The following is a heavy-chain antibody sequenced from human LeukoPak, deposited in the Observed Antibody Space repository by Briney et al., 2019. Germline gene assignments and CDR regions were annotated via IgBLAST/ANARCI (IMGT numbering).Heavy chain of an antibody. CDR1: GDSITGYS. J-gene: IGHJ5*02. V-gene: IGHV4-59*01. CDR2: IYYNGDT. D-gene: IGHD4/OR15-4a*01. CDR3: VRGPYGASISNWFDP. Sequence: SETLSLTCSVSGDSITGYSWSWIRQTPGKGLEWIGYIYYNGDTHYNPSLNSRLSMSVDTPNKQFSLNLRSVTAADTAVYYCVRGPYGASISNWFDPWGQGLLVTVSS.